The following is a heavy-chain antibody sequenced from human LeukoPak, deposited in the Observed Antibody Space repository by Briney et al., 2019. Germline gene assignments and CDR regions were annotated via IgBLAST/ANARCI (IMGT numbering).Heavy chain of an antibody. CDR2: IYYSGST. J-gene: IGHJ5*02. Sequence: SQTLSLTCTVSGGSISSGDYYWSWLRQPPGKGLEGIGYIYYSGSTYYNPSLKSRVTISVDTSKNQFSLKLSSVTAADAAVYYCARAPGRNNWFDPWGQGTLVTVPS. CDR3: ARAPGRNNWFDP. CDR1: GGSISSGDYY. V-gene: IGHV4-30-4*08.